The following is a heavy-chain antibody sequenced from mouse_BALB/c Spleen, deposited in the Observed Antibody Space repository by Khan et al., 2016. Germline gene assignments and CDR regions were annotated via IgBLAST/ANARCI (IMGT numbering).Heavy chain of an antibody. V-gene: IGHV2-9-2*01. D-gene: IGHD1-1*01. CDR3: VREGYGPTYAAIDY. CDR1: GFSLTSYD. CDR2: IWTGGGT. Sequence: QVQLKQSGPGLVAPSQSLSITCTVSGFSLTSYDISWIRQPPGKGLEWLGGIWTGGGTNYNSAFMSRMIISKDNYKSQVYLQMNRLQPDDTSIYYCVREGYGPTYAAIDYCGQGASVTVSS. J-gene: IGHJ4*01.